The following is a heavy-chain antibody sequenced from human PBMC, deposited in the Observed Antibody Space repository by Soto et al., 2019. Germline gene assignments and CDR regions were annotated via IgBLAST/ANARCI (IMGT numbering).Heavy chain of an antibody. D-gene: IGHD4-17*01. V-gene: IGHV4-30-2*01. J-gene: IGHJ3*02. Sequence: PSETLSLTCTVSGGSISSGGYSWSWIRQPPGKGLEWIGYIYHSGSTYYNPSLKSRVTISVDRSKNQFSLKLSSVTAADTAVYYCARDNGDYVAFDIWGQGTMVTVSS. CDR2: IYHSGST. CDR3: ARDNGDYVAFDI. CDR1: GGSISSGGYS.